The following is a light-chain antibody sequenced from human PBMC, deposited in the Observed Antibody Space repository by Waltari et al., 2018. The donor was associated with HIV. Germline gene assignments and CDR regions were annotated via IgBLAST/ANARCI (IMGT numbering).Light chain of an antibody. CDR2: EVF. V-gene: IGLV2-11*01. Sequence: QSALTQPRSVSGSPGQSVTISCTGTARALGYFDYVSWYPQYPGQAPTVIIYEVFQRPSGVPDRFTASKSGITASLTISGLQYEDEADYYCCSYAGTYTYVFGSGTKVTVL. CDR3: CSYAGTYTYV. J-gene: IGLJ1*01. CDR1: ARALGYFDY.